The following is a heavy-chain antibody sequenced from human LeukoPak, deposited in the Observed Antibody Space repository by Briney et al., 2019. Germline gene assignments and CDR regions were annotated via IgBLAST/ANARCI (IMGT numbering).Heavy chain of an antibody. CDR1: GFTFTSYA. CDR2: INAGNGNT. CDR3: AREALLLWFGGADY. J-gene: IGHJ4*02. Sequence: GSLRLSCAASGFTFTSYAMPWVRQAPGQRLEWMGWINAGNGNTKYSQKFQGRVTITRDTSASTAYMELSSLRSEDTAVYYCAREALLLWFGGADYWGQGTLVTVSS. D-gene: IGHD3-10*01. V-gene: IGHV1-3*01.